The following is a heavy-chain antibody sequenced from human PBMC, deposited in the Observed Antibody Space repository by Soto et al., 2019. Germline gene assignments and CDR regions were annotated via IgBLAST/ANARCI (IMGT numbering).Heavy chain of an antibody. Sequence: SETLSLTCTVSGGSVNSYYWSWIRQPPGKGLEWIGCIYYSGSANYNPSLKSRVTMSVDTSKNLFSLKLSSVTAADTAVFYCARTSRGYDYNGYFDFWGHGTLVTVS. J-gene: IGHJ4*01. CDR2: IYYSGSA. CDR1: GGSVNSYY. D-gene: IGHD5-12*01. CDR3: ARTSRGYDYNGYFDF. V-gene: IGHV4-59*08.